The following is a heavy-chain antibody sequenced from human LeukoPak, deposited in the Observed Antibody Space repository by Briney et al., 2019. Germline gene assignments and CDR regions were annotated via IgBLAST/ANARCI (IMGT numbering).Heavy chain of an antibody. CDR3: ARVGGEYVVSDY. CDR2: ISTKSDYI. D-gene: IGHD3-16*01. Sequence: GGSLRLSCAASGFDFNRYAMYWVRQAPGKGLEWVSSISTKSDYIHYADSVKGRFTISRDNANNSVYLQMNSLTAEDTAVYYCARVGGEYVVSDYWGQGTLVAVSS. J-gene: IGHJ4*02. CDR1: GFDFNRYA. V-gene: IGHV3-21*01.